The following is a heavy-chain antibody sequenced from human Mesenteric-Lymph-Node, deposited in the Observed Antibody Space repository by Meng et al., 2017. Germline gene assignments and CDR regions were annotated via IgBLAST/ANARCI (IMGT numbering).Heavy chain of an antibody. J-gene: IGHJ4*02. V-gene: IGHV4-38-2*01. CDR3: ARAGKSSNLFGGHYFDS. Sequence: SETLSLTCAVSGYSISSGYYWGWIRQSPGKGLEWIGSLYHSGSAYYNPSLKSRLTMSADTSKNQISLKLNFVTVADTAVYYCARAGKSSNLFGGHYFDSWGQGTLVTVSS. CDR1: GYSISSGYY. CDR2: LYHSGSA. D-gene: IGHD3-10*02.